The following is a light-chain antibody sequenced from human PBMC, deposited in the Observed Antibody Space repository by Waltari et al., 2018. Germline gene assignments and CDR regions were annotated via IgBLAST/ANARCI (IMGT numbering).Light chain of an antibody. CDR1: QSVSRS. CDR3: QHYVRLPVS. J-gene: IGKJ1*01. CDR2: DAS. V-gene: IGKV3-20*01. Sequence: ENLLTQSPGTLSLSPVERTTLSCRASQSVSRSLAWYQQKPCQEPRRLLYDASSRATGVPDRVSGSGSGTDFSLTISRLEPEDFAVDYCQHYVRLPVSFGQGTKGEIK.